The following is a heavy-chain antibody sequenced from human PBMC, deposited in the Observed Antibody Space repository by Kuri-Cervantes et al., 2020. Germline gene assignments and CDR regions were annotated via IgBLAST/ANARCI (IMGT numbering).Heavy chain of an antibody. D-gene: IGHD6-13*01. CDR2: LYHSGIP. CDR1: GYSISSGHS. Sequence: SETLSLTCSVSGYSISSGHSWGWIRQPPGKGLEWIGNLYHSGIPYYNPSLKSRVTTSIDTSKNQFSLKLSSVTAADTAVYYCARGRGFSRGTPDYWGQGALVTVSS. J-gene: IGHJ4*02. CDR3: ARGRGFSRGTPDY. V-gene: IGHV4-38-2*02.